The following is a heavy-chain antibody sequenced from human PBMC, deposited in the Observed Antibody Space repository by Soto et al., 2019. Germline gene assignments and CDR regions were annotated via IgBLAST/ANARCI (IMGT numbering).Heavy chain of an antibody. J-gene: IGHJ4*02. V-gene: IGHV4-39*01. CDR3: ARHGSY. CDR2: IYFSGTT. Sequence: LSLTCNVSGVSISDTSYYWGWIRQPPGKGLEWIGTIYFSGTTFYNPSLKSRLTISVDTSKNPFSLRLRSVTAADTAAYYCARHGSYWGQGTLVTVSS. CDR1: GVSISDTSYY.